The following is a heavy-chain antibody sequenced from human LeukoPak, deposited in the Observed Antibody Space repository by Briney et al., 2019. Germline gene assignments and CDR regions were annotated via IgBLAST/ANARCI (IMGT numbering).Heavy chain of an antibody. CDR2: TYYRSHWYN. Sequence: SQTLSLTCAISGDTVSSNSAAWNWLRQSPSRGLECLGRTYYRSHWYNDYAVSVKSRITINPDTSKNQFSLQLNSVTPEDTAVYYCARGRSDYYYGMDVWGQGTTVTVSS. J-gene: IGHJ6*02. V-gene: IGHV6-1*01. CDR3: ARGRSDYYYGMDV. CDR1: GDTVSSNSAA.